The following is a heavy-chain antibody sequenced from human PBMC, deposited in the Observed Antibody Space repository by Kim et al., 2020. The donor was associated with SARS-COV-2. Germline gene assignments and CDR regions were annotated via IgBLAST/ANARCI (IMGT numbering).Heavy chain of an antibody. V-gene: IGHV3-33*06. CDR3: AKDNAPYYYDSSDAFDI. Sequence: GGSLRLSCAASGFTFSSYAMHWVRQAPGKGLEWVAVIWYDGSNKYYADSVKGRFTISRDNSKNTLYLQMNSLRAEDTAVYYCAKDNAPYYYDSSDAFDIWGQGTMVTVSS. D-gene: IGHD3-22*01. CDR2: IWYDGSNK. CDR1: GFTFSSYA. J-gene: IGHJ3*02.